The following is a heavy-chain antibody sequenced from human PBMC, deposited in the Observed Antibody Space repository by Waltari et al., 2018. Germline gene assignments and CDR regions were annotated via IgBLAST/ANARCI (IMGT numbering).Heavy chain of an antibody. Sequence: EEQLLESGGGLVQPGGSLRLSCEASGFAINEYAMTWVRQAPGKGLGWVATISANEKTYYADSVTGRFTISSDKSKNTVYLQLSGLRADDTALYYCAKNVGAGYGSRAYALDYWGLGTPVTVSS. CDR2: ISANEKT. J-gene: IGHJ4*02. CDR1: GFAINEYA. V-gene: IGHV3-23*01. D-gene: IGHD3-16*01. CDR3: AKNVGAGYGSRAYALDY.